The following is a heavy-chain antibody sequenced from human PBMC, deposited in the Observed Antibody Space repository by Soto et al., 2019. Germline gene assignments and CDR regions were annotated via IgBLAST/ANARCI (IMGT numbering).Heavy chain of an antibody. Sequence: PSGSLSLTCAVSGGSISSATYSWGWIRQPPGKGLEWIGTFYYSGSTHYNPSLESRVTISVDTSKNQFSLKVSSLTAADTAVYYCARLGGYCSTSCYGYYGMDVWGQGTTVTVSS. J-gene: IGHJ6*02. V-gene: IGHV4-39*01. CDR3: ARLGGYCSTSCYGYYGMDV. CDR1: GGSISSATYS. CDR2: FYYSGST. D-gene: IGHD2-2*01.